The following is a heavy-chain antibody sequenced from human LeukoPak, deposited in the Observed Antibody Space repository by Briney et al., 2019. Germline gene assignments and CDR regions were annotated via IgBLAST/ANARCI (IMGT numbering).Heavy chain of an antibody. V-gene: IGHV3-7*01. Sequence: GGSLRLSCAASGFTFSSYWMSWVRQAPGKGLEWVANIKQDGSEKYYVDSVKGRFTISRDNAKNSLYLQMNSLRAEDTAVYYCARGGIPYYYDSSGYYAYWGQGTLVTVSS. J-gene: IGHJ4*02. CDR1: GFTFSSYW. CDR3: ARGGIPYYYDSSGYYAY. CDR2: IKQDGSEK. D-gene: IGHD3-22*01.